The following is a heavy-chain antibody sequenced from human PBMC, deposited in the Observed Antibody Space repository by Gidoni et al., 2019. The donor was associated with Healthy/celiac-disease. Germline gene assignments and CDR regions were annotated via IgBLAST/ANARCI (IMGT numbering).Heavy chain of an antibody. D-gene: IGHD6-13*01. CDR2: ISGSGGST. J-gene: IGHJ4*02. V-gene: IGHV3-23*01. CDR1: GFTFSSYA. CDR3: AHSSSWYFVY. Sequence: EVQLLESGGGLVQPGRSLRLSCAASGFTFSSYAMSWVRQAPGKGLGWVSAISGSGGSTYYADSVKGRFTISRDNSKNTLYLQMNSLRAEDTAVYYCAHSSSWYFVYWGQGTLATVSS.